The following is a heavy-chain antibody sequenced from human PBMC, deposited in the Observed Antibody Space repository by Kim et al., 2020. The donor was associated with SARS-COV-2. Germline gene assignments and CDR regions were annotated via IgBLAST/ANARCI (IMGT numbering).Heavy chain of an antibody. V-gene: IGHV3-74*01. CDR2: INADGGTI. CDR1: GFTLSSYW. D-gene: IGHD3-16*01. J-gene: IGHJ5*02. Sequence: GGSLRLSCAASGFTLSSYWFHWVRQVPGKGPVWVSRINADGGTIYYAGSVRGRFTISRDIAKNTLYLQMNSLRAEDTAVYYCAKELFGGLDLWG. CDR3: AKELFGGLDL.